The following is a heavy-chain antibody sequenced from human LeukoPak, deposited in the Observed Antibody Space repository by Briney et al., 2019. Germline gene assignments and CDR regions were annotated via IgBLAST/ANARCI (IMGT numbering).Heavy chain of an antibody. D-gene: IGHD5-24*01. J-gene: IGHJ4*02. CDR1: GFTFSSHW. V-gene: IGHV3-7*01. Sequence: GGSLRLSRAASGFTFSSHWMSWVRQAPGKGLEWVANIKQDGSEKYYVDSVKGRFTISRDNAKNSLFLQLTSLRTEDTAVYYCARVAATMEFFDYWGQGTLVTVSS. CDR3: ARVAATMEFFDY. CDR2: IKQDGSEK.